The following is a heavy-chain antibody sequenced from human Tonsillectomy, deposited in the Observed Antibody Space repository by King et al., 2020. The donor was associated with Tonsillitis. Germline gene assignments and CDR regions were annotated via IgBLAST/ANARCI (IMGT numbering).Heavy chain of an antibody. CDR3: ARGGGDWSLLNYSGMDV. V-gene: IGHV1-2*02. Sequence: QLVQSGAEVKKPGASVKVSCKASGYTFTGYYMHWVRQAPGQGLEWMGWINPNSGGTNYAQKFQGRVTMTRDTSISTAYMELSRLRSDDTAVYYCARGGGDWSLLNYSGMDVWGQGTTVTVSS. CDR2: INPNSGGT. CDR1: GYTFTGYY. D-gene: IGHD3/OR15-3a*01. J-gene: IGHJ6*02.